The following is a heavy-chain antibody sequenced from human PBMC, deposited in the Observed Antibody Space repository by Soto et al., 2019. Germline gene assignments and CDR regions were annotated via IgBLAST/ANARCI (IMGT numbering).Heavy chain of an antibody. CDR1: GGSISSGGNY. V-gene: IGHV4-31*03. CDR3: ARDSSSSGYNWFDP. Sequence: LSLTCTVSGGSISSGGNYWSWIRQHPGKGLEWIGYIYDSGSTYYNPSLKSRVTISVDTSKNQFSLKLSSVTAADTAVYYCARDSSSSGYNWFDPWGQGTLVTVSS. CDR2: IYDSGST. J-gene: IGHJ5*02. D-gene: IGHD6-6*01.